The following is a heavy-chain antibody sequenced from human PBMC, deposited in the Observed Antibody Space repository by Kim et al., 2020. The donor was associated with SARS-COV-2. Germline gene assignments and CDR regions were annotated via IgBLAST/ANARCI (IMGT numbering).Heavy chain of an antibody. CDR2: IRSKANSYAT. CDR1: GFTFSGSA. D-gene: IGHD1-1*01. J-gene: IGHJ5*02. CDR3: AGTTHGWFDP. V-gene: IGHV3-73*01. Sequence: GGSLRLSCAASGFTFSGSAMHWVRQASGKGLEWVGRIRSKANSYATAYAASVKGRFTISRDDSKNTAYLQMNSLKTEDTAVYYCAGTTHGWFDPWGQGTLVTVSS.